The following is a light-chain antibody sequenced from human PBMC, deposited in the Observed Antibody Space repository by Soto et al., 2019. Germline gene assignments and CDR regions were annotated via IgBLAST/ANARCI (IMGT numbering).Light chain of an antibody. CDR2: GAS. J-gene: IGKJ3*01. Sequence: EIVLTQSPGTLSLSSGERATLSCRASQSFSSSYLAWYQQRPGQAPRLLIYGASSRATGIPDRFSGSGSGTDFTLTISRLEPEDFAVYYCHQYGSSFTFGPGTKVDIK. CDR3: HQYGSSFT. V-gene: IGKV3-20*01. CDR1: QSFSSSY.